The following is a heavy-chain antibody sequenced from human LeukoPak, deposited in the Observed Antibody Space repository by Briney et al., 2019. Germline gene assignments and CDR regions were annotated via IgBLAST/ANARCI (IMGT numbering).Heavy chain of an antibody. CDR3: ARDRFGGAAAGTGDY. D-gene: IGHD6-13*01. V-gene: IGHV1-69*13. CDR1: GYTFTSYG. CDR2: IIPIFGTA. J-gene: IGHJ4*02. Sequence: ASVKVSCKASGYTFTSYGISWVRQAPGQGLEWMGGIIPIFGTANYAQKFQGRVTITADESTSTAYMELSSLRSEDTAVYYCARDRFGGAAAGTGDYWGQGTLVTVSS.